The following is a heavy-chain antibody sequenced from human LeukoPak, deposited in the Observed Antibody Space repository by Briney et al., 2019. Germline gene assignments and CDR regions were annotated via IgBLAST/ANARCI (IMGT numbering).Heavy chain of an antibody. V-gene: IGHV4-4*07. J-gene: IGHJ5*02. D-gene: IGHD1-20*01. CDR2: IYTSGST. CDR1: GGSISSYY. Sequence: PSETLSLTCTVPGGSISSYYWSWIRQPAGKGLEWIGRIYTSGSTNYNPSLKSRVTMSVDTSKNQFSLKLSSVTAADTAVYYCARDSNWYARGLGFDPWGQGTLVTVSS. CDR3: ARDSNWYARGLGFDP.